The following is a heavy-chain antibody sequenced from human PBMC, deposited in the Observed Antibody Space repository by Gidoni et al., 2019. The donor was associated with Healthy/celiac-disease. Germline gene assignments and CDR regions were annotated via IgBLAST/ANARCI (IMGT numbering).Heavy chain of an antibody. D-gene: IGHD3-22*01. CDR3: ARDLFAYYDSSGLPGT. CDR2: IYYSGST. J-gene: IGHJ4*02. CDR1: GGSISRYY. V-gene: IGHV4-59*01. Sequence: QVQLQESGPGLVKPSETLSLTCTVPGGSISRYYWSWIRQPPGKGLEWSGYIYYSGSTNYNPSLKSRVTISVDTSKNQFSLKLSSVTAADTAVYYCARDLFAYYDSSGLPGTWGQGTLVTVSS.